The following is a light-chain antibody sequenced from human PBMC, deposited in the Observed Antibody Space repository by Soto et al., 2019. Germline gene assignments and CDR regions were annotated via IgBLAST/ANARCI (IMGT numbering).Light chain of an antibody. CDR2: KTS. J-gene: IGKJ1*01. V-gene: IGKV2-24*01. CDR1: QSLAHSDGSTY. CDR3: VEVTHLPHA. Sequence: DLVLTQTPLSSPVTLGQPASISCKSSQSLAHSDGSTYLNWLHQRPGQPPRLLIYKTSNRFSGVPARFSGSGAGTDFTLNISKVEAEDVGVYYCVEVTHLPHAFGQGTKVEIK.